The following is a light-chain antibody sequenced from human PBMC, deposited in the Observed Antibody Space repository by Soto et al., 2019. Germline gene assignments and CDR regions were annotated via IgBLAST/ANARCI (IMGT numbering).Light chain of an antibody. Sequence: IVLTQPPGTLSLYPGERATLPCRASQSVKSSYLAWYQHKPGQAPRLLIYGTSSRATGIPDRFSGSGSGTDFTLTISRLEPEDFAVYYCQQYGSSITFGQGTRLEIK. CDR3: QQYGSSIT. J-gene: IGKJ5*01. V-gene: IGKV3-20*01. CDR1: QSVKSSY. CDR2: GTS.